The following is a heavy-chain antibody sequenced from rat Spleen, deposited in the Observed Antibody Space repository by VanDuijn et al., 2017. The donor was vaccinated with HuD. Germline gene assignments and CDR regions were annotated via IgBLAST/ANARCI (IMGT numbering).Heavy chain of an antibody. CDR2: ISSDGGRN. CDR3: SKGFGYGYNDWFAY. D-gene: IGHD1-9*01. J-gene: IGHJ3*01. CDR1: GFSLTSYH. Sequence: VQLKESGPGLVQPSQTLSLTCTVSGFSLTSYHVSWVRQAPTKGLEWVATISSDGGRNFYRDSVKGRFTISRDNAKSSLYLQMNSLRSEDTAIYYCSKGFGYGYNDWFAYWGQGTLVTVSS. V-gene: IGHV5-29*01.